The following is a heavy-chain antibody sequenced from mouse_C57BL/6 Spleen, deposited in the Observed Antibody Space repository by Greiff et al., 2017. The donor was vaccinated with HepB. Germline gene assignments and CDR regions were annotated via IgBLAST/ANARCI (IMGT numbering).Heavy chain of an antibody. V-gene: IGHV5-4*01. J-gene: IGHJ2*01. CDR2: ISDGGSYT. CDR1: GFTFSSYA. Sequence: EVQLVESGGGLVKPGGSLKLSCAASGFTFSSYAMSWVRQTPEKRLEWVATISDGGSYTYYPDNVKGRFTISRDNAKNNLYLQMSHLKSEDTAMYYCAREGAYWDYWGQGTTLTVSS. CDR3: AREGAYWDY.